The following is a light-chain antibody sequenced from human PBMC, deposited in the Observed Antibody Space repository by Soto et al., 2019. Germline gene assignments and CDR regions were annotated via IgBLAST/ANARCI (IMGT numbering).Light chain of an antibody. CDR3: TSYAGSNSYV. V-gene: IGLV2-8*01. CDR1: SSDIGGYTY. Sequence: SALPKPPSATGSPGQSVTISCTRTSSDIGGYTYVSWYQHHPGKAPKLMIYEVSKRPSGVPDRFSGSKSGNTASLTVSGLQAEDEADYYCTSYAGSNSYVFGTGTKVTVL. CDR2: EVS. J-gene: IGLJ1*01.